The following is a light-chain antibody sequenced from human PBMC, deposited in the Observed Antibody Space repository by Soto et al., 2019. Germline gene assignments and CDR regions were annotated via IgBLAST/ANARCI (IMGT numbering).Light chain of an antibody. J-gene: IGLJ3*02. CDR1: SGHVSYI. Sequence: QPVLTQSSSASASLGSSVRLTCTLSSGHVSYIIAWHQQQPGKAPRYLMKLEGTGNYNKWSGVPDRFSGSSSGADRYLTISNLQFEDEADYYCETWANNIWVLGGGTKVTVL. CDR3: ETWANNIWV. V-gene: IGLV4-60*02. CDR2: LEGTGNY.